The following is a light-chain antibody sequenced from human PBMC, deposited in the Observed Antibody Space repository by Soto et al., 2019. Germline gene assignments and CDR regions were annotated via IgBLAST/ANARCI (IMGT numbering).Light chain of an antibody. CDR2: GAS. J-gene: IGKJ5*01. CDR3: QQRSNWLT. V-gene: IGKV3-11*01. CDR1: QIIRDY. Sequence: EIVMTQSPATLSVSPGERATLSCGASQIIRDYLAWYQQKPGQAPRLLIHGASTRAPGIPARFSGGGSGTDFTLTISSLEPEDFAVYYCQQRSNWLTFGQGTRLEIK.